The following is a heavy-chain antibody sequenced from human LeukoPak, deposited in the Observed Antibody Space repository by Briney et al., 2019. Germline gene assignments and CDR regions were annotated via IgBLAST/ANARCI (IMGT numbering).Heavy chain of an antibody. CDR3: ARGPSCTSTSCYTTGLFDY. J-gene: IGHJ4*02. Sequence: GGSLRLSCTASGFTFSIYSMSWVRQAPGKGREWVSSISSSSNSTYYADSVKGQFTISRDNAKNSLYLQMNSLRAGDTAVYYCARGPSCTSTSCYTTGLFDYWGQGTLVTVSS. CDR1: GFTFSIYS. CDR2: ISSSSNST. V-gene: IGHV3-21*01. D-gene: IGHD2-2*01.